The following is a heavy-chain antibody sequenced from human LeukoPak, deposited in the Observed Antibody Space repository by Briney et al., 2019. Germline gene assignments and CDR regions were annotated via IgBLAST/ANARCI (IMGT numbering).Heavy chain of an antibody. D-gene: IGHD3-16*01. Sequence: SETLSLTCAVYGGSFSGYYWSWIRQPPGKGLEWIGEINHSGSTNYNPSLKSRVTISVDTSKNQFSLKLSSVTAADTAVYYCARVPGGGWFDPWGQGTLVTVSS. V-gene: IGHV4-34*01. CDR2: INHSGST. CDR1: GGSFSGYY. J-gene: IGHJ5*02. CDR3: ARVPGGGWFDP.